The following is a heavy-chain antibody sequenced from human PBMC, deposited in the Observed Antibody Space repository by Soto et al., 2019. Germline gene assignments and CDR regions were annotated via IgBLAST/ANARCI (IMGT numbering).Heavy chain of an antibody. CDR2: ISSSSSYI. Sequence: GGSLRLSCAASGFTFSSYSMNWVRQAPGKGLEWVSSISSSSSYIYYADSVKGRFTISVDTSKNQFSLKLSSVSAADTALYYCARCSLVVVPAPGFDPWGRGTLVTVSS. CDR3: ARCSLVVVPAPGFDP. V-gene: IGHV3-21*04. D-gene: IGHD2-2*01. CDR1: GFTFSSYS. J-gene: IGHJ5*02.